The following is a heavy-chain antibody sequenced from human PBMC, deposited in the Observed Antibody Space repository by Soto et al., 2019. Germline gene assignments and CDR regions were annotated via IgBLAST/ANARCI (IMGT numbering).Heavy chain of an antibody. CDR1: GGTFSSYA. V-gene: IGHV1-69*06. CDR3: ASSADPRDAFDI. CDR2: IIPIFGTA. Sequence: QVQLVQSGAEVKKPGSSVKVSCKASGGTFSSYAISWVRQAPGQGLEWMGGIIPIFGTANYAQKFQGRVTITADKSTSTAYRDLRSLRSEDTAVYYCASSADPRDAFDIWGQGTMVTVSS. J-gene: IGHJ3*02.